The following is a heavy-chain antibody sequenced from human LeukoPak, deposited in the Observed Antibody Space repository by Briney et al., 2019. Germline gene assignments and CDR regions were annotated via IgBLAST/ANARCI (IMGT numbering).Heavy chain of an antibody. D-gene: IGHD3-10*01. CDR2: INPSGGST. CDR1: GYTFTSYY. CDR3: ARAPSPYGSVDY. Sequence: ASVKVSCKASGYTFTSYYMNWVRQAPGQGLEWMGIINPSGGSTSYAQKFQGRVTMTRDTSTSTVYMELSSLRSEDTAVYYCARAPSPYGSVDYWGQGTLVTVSS. V-gene: IGHV1-46*01. J-gene: IGHJ4*02.